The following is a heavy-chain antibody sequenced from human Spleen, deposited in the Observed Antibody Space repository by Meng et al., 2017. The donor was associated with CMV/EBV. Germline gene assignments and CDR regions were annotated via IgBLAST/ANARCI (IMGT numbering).Heavy chain of an antibody. CDR2: IYWNDDK. CDR3: AHTSYYYDSSGYLKYYFDY. Sequence: TSEVAVGWIRQPPGKALEWLALIYWNDDKRYSPSLKSRLTITKDTSKNQVVLTMTNMDPVDTATYYCAHTSYYYDSSGYLKYYFDYWGQGTLVTVSS. J-gene: IGHJ4*02. D-gene: IGHD3-22*01. CDR1: TSEVA. V-gene: IGHV2-5*01.